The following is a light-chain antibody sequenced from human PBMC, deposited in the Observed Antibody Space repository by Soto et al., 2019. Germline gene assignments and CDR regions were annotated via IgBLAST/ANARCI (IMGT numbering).Light chain of an antibody. CDR2: GAS. Sequence: EIVLTQSPDTLSVSPGERATLSCRASQSVSSNLAWYQQKLGQAPRVLIFGASTRATGIPARFSGSGSGTEFSLTINSLQSEDFAVYYCQEYNTWPWTFGQGTKVAIK. V-gene: IGKV3-15*01. J-gene: IGKJ1*01. CDR1: QSVSSN. CDR3: QEYNTWPWT.